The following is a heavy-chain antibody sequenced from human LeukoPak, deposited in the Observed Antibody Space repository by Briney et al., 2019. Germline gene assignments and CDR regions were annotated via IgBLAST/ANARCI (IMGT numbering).Heavy chain of an antibody. J-gene: IGHJ6*03. Sequence: GGSLRLACAASGFTFSNAWMSWVRQAPGKGLEWVGRIKSKTDGGTTDYAAPVKGGFTISRDDSKNTLYLQMNSLKTEDTAVYYCTTDRRGYDSRYYYYMDVWGKGTTVTISS. CDR2: IKSKTDGGTT. CDR3: TTDRRGYDSRYYYYMDV. CDR1: GFTFSNAW. D-gene: IGHD5-12*01. V-gene: IGHV3-15*01.